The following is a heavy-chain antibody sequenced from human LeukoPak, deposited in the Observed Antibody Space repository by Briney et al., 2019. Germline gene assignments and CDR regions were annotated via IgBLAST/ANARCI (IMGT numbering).Heavy chain of an antibody. CDR2: INHSGST. J-gene: IGHJ6*03. CDR1: GGSFSGYY. D-gene: IGHD3-3*01. V-gene: IGHV4-34*01. CDR3: ARGSRFWSGYYHYYYYYYMDV. Sequence: SETLSLTCAVYGGSFSGYYWSWTRQPPGKGLEWIGEINHSGSTNYNPSLKSRVTISVDTSKNQFSLKLSSVTAADTAVYYCARGSRFWSGYYHYYYYYYMDVWGKGTTVTVSS.